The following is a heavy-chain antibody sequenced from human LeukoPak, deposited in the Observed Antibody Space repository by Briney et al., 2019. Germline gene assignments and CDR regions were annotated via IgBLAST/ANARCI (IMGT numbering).Heavy chain of an antibody. V-gene: IGHV3-23*01. CDR3: AKGPYSTSWYGYFDY. CDR2: ISAGGST. J-gene: IGHJ4*02. CDR1: GFTFSNFA. Sequence: GGSLRLSCAASGFTFSNFAMSWVRQAPGKGLEWVSDISAGGSTYYADFVKGRITISRDNSKNTMYLQMNNLRAEDTAVYYCAKGPYSTSWYGYFDYWGQGTLVTVSS. D-gene: IGHD6-13*01.